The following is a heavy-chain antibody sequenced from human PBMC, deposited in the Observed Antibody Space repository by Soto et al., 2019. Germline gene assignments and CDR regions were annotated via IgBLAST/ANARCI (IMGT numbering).Heavy chain of an antibody. CDR1: GFTFSSYA. J-gene: IGHJ4*02. CDR3: ARDDQQGAFDY. CDR2: ISYDGSNK. V-gene: IGHV3-30-3*01. D-gene: IGHD2-2*01. Sequence: GSLRLSCAASGFTFSSYAMHWVRQAPGKGLEWVAVISYDGSNKYYADSVKGRFTISRDNSKNTLYLQMNSLRAEDTAVYYCARDDQQGAFDYWGQGTLVTVSS.